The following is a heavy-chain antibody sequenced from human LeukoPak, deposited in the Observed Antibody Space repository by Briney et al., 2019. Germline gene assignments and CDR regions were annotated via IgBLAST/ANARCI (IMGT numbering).Heavy chain of an antibody. CDR3: ARDRAPGGYLDY. CDR2: ISYDGSNK. J-gene: IGHJ4*02. D-gene: IGHD6-13*01. CDR1: GFTFSSYW. V-gene: IGHV3-30-3*01. Sequence: GGSLRLSCAASGFTFSSYWMSWVRQAPGKGLEWVAVISYDGSNKYYADSVKGRFTISRDNSKNTLYLQMNSLRAEDTAVYYCARDRAPGGYLDYWGQGTLVTVSS.